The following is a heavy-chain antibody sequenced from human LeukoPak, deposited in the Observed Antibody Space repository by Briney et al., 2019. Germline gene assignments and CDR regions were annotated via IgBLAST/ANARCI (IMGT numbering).Heavy chain of an antibody. CDR3: ARDAGDIVVVPAAMQGYYYYMDV. J-gene: IGHJ6*03. CDR1: GGTFSSYA. Sequence: SVKVSCKASGGTFSSYAISWVRQAPGQGLEWMGGIIPIFGTANYAQKFQGRVTITADKSTSTAYMELSSLRSEDTAVYYCARDAGDIVVVPAAMQGYYYYMDVWGKGTTVTVSS. D-gene: IGHD2-2*01. CDR2: IIPIFGTA. V-gene: IGHV1-69*06.